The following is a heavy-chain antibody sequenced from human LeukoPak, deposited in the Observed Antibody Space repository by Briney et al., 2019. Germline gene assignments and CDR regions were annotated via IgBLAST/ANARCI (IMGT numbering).Heavy chain of an antibody. CDR1: GFTFSSYG. V-gene: IGHV3-23*01. CDR3: AKAFPYYYGSGSYDY. D-gene: IGHD3-10*01. Sequence: GGSLRLSCAASGFTFSSYGMSWVRQAPGKGLEWVSAISGSGGSTYYADSVKGRFTISRDNSKNTLYLQMNSLRAEDTAVYYCAKAFPYYYGSGSYDYWGQGTLVTVSS. J-gene: IGHJ4*02. CDR2: ISGSGGST.